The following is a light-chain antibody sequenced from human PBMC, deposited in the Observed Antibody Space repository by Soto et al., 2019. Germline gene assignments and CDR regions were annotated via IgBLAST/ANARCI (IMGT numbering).Light chain of an antibody. V-gene: IGKV1-5*03. CDR1: QSISSW. J-gene: IGKJ4*01. Sequence: DIQMTQSPSTLSSSVGDRVTITCRASQSISSWLAWYQQKPGKAPKLLIYKASSLESGVPSRFSGSGSGTEFTLTISGPEPDDFATYHCQPYNRRALTFGGGTKVEIK. CDR2: KAS. CDR3: QPYNRRALT.